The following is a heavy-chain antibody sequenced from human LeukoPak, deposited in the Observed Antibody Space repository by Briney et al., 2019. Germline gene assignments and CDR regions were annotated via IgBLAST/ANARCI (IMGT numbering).Heavy chain of an antibody. Sequence: GGSLRLSCAASGFTFSNYNMNWVRQAPGKSLEWVSSITSDGRLKYYVDSVRGRFTISRDNDKTSLFLQVDSLRDEDTAVYYCARDLAWTVVPAAIAVGVYNWFDPWGQGTLVTVSS. CDR3: ARDLAWTVVPAAIAVGVYNWFDP. CDR2: ITSDGRLK. J-gene: IGHJ5*02. CDR1: GFTFSNYN. D-gene: IGHD2-2*02. V-gene: IGHV3-21*04.